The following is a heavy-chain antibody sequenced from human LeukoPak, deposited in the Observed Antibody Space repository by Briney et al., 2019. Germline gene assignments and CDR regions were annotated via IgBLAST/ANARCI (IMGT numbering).Heavy chain of an antibody. CDR3: AKGPHEAYYDILTGYYTGIDY. V-gene: IGHV3-30*18. D-gene: IGHD3-9*01. CDR2: ISYDGSNK. CDR1: GFTFSSYA. J-gene: IGHJ4*02. Sequence: PGGSLRLSCAASGFTFSSYAMHWVRQAPGKGLEWVAVISYDGSNKYYADSVKGRFTISRDNSKNTLYLQMNSLRAEDTAVYYCAKGPHEAYYDILTGYYTGIDYWGQGTLVTVSS.